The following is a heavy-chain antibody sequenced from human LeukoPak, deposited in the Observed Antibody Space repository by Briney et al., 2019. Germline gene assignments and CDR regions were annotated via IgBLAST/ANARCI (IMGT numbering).Heavy chain of an antibody. J-gene: IGHJ5*02. V-gene: IGHV4-39*01. CDR2: IYYSGST. D-gene: IGHD2-2*01. CDR3: ARGGFGSGIVVVPAARPSAAWFDP. Sequence: SETLSLTCTVSGGSVSSSGYYWGWIRQPPGKGLEWIGSIYYSGSTYYNPSLKSRVTISVDTSKNQFSLNLSSVTAADTAVYYCARGGFGSGIVVVPAARPSAAWFDPWGQGTLVTVSS. CDR1: GGSVSSSGYY.